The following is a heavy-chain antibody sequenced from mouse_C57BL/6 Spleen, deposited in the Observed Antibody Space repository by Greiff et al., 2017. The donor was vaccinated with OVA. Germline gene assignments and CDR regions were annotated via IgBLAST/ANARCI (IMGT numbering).Heavy chain of an antibody. J-gene: IGHJ2*01. V-gene: IGHV1-52*01. Sequence: QVQLQQPGAELVRPGSSVKLSCKASGYTFTSYWMQWVKQRPIQGLEWIGNIDPSDSDTHYNQKFKDKATLTVDKSSSTAYMQLSSLTSEDSAVYYCARDPIYYDYWGQGTTLTVSS. CDR2: IDPSDSDT. D-gene: IGHD6-5*01. CDR1: GYTFTSYW. CDR3: ARDPIYYDY.